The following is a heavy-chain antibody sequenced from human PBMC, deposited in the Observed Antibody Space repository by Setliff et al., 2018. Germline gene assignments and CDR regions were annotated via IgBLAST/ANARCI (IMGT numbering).Heavy chain of an antibody. V-gene: IGHV4-39*01. CDR2: IFHSGTT. CDR1: GGSVNSGSYY. J-gene: IGHJ4*02. Sequence: SETLSLTCTVSGGSVNSGSYYWGWIRQPPGKGLEWIGSIFHSGTTYYNPSLKSRVTMSVDTSMNQFSLKLSSVTTADTAVYYCARHYGGGYKHFDYWGQGTLVTVSS. CDR3: ARHYGGGYKHFDY. D-gene: IGHD5-12*01.